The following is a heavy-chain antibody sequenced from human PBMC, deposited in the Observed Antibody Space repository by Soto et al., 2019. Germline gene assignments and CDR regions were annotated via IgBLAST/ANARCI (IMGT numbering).Heavy chain of an antibody. CDR3: ARVGVGATDNWFDP. J-gene: IGHJ5*02. Sequence: QVQLVESGGGLVKPGGSLRLSCAASGFTFSAYYMSWIRQAPGKGLEWVSYISSSSSYTNYADSVKGRFTISRDNAKNSLYLQMNSLRAEDTAVYYCARVGVGATDNWFDPWGQGTLVTVSS. D-gene: IGHD1-26*01. V-gene: IGHV3-11*06. CDR2: ISSSSSYT. CDR1: GFTFSAYY.